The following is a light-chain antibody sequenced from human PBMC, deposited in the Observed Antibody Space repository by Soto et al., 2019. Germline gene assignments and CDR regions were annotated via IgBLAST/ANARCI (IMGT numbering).Light chain of an antibody. CDR1: QSVSSNY. CDR2: GAS. J-gene: IGKJ4*01. CDR3: QQYGGSPRVT. V-gene: IGKV3-20*01. Sequence: EIVLTQSPGTLSLSPGERATLSCRASQSVSSNYLAWYQQKPGQAPRLLIYGASSRATGIPDRFSGIGSGTDFTLTISRLEPEDFAVYYCQQYGGSPRVTFGGGTKVEIK.